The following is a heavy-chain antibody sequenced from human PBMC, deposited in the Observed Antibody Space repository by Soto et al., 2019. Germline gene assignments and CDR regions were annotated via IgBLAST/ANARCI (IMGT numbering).Heavy chain of an antibody. Sequence: QVQLQESGPGLVKPSETLSLTCTVSGGSISSYYWSWIRQPPGKGLEWIGYIYYSGSTNYNPSLKSRVTISVDTSKNQFSLKLSSVTAADTAVYYCASLPLYSSSWYGWGQGTLVTVSS. CDR2: IYYSGST. CDR1: GGSISSYY. V-gene: IGHV4-59*01. CDR3: ASLPLYSSSWYG. J-gene: IGHJ4*02. D-gene: IGHD6-13*01.